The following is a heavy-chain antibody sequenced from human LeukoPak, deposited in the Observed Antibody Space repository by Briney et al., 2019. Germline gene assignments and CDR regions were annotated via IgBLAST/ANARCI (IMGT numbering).Heavy chain of an antibody. D-gene: IGHD3-22*01. CDR3: ARVSGYYESSGYYQDNWFDP. J-gene: IGHJ5*02. V-gene: IGHV3-33*01. CDR1: GFAFSNYG. CDR2: IWYDGGSQK. Sequence: PGRSLRLSCEASGFAFSNYGMHWVRHAPGKGLEWGSGIWYDGGSQKYYAASVKGRFTISRDNSKNTLYLQMNSLRDEDTAVYYCARVSGYYESSGYYQDNWFDPWGQGTLVTVSS.